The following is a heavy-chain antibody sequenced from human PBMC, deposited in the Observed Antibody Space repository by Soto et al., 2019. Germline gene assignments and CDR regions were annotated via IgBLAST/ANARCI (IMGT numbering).Heavy chain of an antibody. CDR2: ISGSGGST. J-gene: IGHJ4*02. Sequence: PGGSLRLSCAASGFTFSSYAMSWVRQAPGKGLEWVSAISGSGGSTYYADSVKGRFTISRDNSKNTLYLQMNSLRAEDTAVYYCAKDYDSSGYYQGYFDYWGQGTLVTVSS. CDR3: AKDYDSSGYYQGYFDY. D-gene: IGHD3-22*01. V-gene: IGHV3-23*01. CDR1: GFTFSSYA.